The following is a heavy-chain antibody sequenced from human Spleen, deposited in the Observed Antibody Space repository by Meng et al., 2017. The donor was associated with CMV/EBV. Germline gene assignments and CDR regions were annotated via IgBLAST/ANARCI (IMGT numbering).Heavy chain of an antibody. D-gene: IGHD2-2*01. CDR3: AREDAAYCSTTSCFGALDI. J-gene: IGHJ3*02. Sequence: GSLRLSCAASGFTFSSFAMNWVRQAPGKGLEWIGNIFHSGSTYYNPSLKSRVTISVDRSKNQFSLKMNSVSAADTAVYYCAREDAAYCSTTSCFGALDIWGQGTMVTVSS. V-gene: IGHV4-38-2*02. CDR1: GFTFSSFAM. CDR2: IFHSGST.